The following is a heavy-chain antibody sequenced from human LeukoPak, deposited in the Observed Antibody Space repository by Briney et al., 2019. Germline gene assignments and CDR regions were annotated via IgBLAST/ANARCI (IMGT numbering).Heavy chain of an antibody. Sequence: PGGSLRLSCAASGFTVSSNYMSWVRQAPGKGLEWVSGINWNGGSTGYADSVKGRFTISRDNAKNSLYLQMNSLRAEDTALYHCARDQYSSGWYLSGIDAFDIWGQGTMVTVSS. CDR3: ARDQYSSGWYLSGIDAFDI. D-gene: IGHD6-19*01. CDR1: GFTVSSNY. J-gene: IGHJ3*02. CDR2: INWNGGST. V-gene: IGHV3-20*01.